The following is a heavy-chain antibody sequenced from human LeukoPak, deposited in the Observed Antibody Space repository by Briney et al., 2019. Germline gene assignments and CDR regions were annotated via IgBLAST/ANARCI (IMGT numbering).Heavy chain of an antibody. J-gene: IGHJ4*02. V-gene: IGHV1-46*01. D-gene: IGHD6-13*01. CDR3: ASSGESSWYGKDY. CDR2: INPSGGST. Sequence: ASVKVSCKASGYTFTSYFMHWVRQAPGQGPEWMGLINPSGGSTSYAQKFQGRVTMTRDMSTNTVYMDLSSLRSDDTAVYYCASSGESSWYGKDYWGQGTLVTVSS. CDR1: GYTFTSYF.